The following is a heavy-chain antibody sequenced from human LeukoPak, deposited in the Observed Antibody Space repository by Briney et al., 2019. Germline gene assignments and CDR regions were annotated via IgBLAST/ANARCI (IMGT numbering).Heavy chain of an antibody. CDR3: ATGLRFLEGRGY. V-gene: IGHV1-24*01. CDR1: GYTLTELS. J-gene: IGHJ4*02. Sequence: ASVKVSCKVSGYTLTELSMHWVRQAPGKGLEWMGGFDPEDGETIYAQKFQGRVTMTEDTSTDAAYMELSSLRSEDTAVYYCATGLRFLEGRGYWGQGTLVTVSS. D-gene: IGHD3-3*01. CDR2: FDPEDGET.